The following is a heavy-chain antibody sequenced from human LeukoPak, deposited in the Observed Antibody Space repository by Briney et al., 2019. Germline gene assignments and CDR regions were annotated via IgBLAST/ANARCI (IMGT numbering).Heavy chain of an antibody. V-gene: IGHV3-21*06. CDR2: ISGSRDFI. CDR3: VRALVGAAFDT. J-gene: IGHJ4*02. Sequence: GGSLRLSCAASGFTVNVYAMHCVRQVPGKGPEWISSISGSRDFIYYADSVKGRFTISRDNAKNSLYLDMNSLRVEDTAVYFCVRALVGAAFDTWGQGALVTVSS. CDR1: GFTVNVYA. D-gene: IGHD1-26*01.